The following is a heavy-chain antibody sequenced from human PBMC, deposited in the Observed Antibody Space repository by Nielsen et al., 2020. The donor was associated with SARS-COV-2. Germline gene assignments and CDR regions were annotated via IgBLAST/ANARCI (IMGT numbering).Heavy chain of an antibody. V-gene: IGHV3-73*01. Sequence: GGSLRLSCAASGFTFSGSSMHWVRQASGKGLEWIGRIRSKANIYATAYAASVKGRFTISRDDSKNTAYLQMNSLRAEDTAVYYCAREEDTAMVYYWGQGTLVTVSS. D-gene: IGHD5-18*01. CDR3: AREEDTAMVYY. CDR1: GFTFSGSS. J-gene: IGHJ4*02. CDR2: IRSKANIYAT.